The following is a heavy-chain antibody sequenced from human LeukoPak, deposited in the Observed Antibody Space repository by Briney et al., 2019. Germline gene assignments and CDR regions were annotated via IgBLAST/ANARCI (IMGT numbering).Heavy chain of an antibody. CDR1: GFIFSSYA. J-gene: IGHJ4*02. CDR3: ARDPGTTLFDY. V-gene: IGHV3-30-3*01. CDR2: ISYDGSNK. Sequence: PGGSLRLSCAASGFIFSSYAMHWVRQAPGKGLEWVAVISYDGSNKYYADSVKGRFTISRDNSKNTLYLQMNSLRAEDTAVYYCARDPGTTLFDYWGQGTLVTVSS. D-gene: IGHD1-7*01.